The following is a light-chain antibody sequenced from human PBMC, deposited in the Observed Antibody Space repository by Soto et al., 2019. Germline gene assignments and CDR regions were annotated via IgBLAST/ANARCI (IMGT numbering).Light chain of an antibody. CDR2: DAS. V-gene: IGKV3-15*01. Sequence: EILMTQSPASLSVSPGERATLPCRASHSVRSNLAWYQQKPGQAPRLLIYDASTRATGIPARFSGSGSGTEFSLTISSLQSEDFAIYVCHQYHNWPPAFGGGTKVEIK. CDR1: HSVRSN. J-gene: IGKJ4*01. CDR3: HQYHNWPPA.